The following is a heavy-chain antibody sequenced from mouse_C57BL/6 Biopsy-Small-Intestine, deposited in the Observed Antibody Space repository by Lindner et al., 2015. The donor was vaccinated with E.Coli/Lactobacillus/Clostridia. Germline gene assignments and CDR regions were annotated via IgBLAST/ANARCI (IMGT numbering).Heavy chain of an antibody. J-gene: IGHJ2*01. V-gene: IGHV1-63*01. D-gene: IGHD2-4*01. CDR1: GYTFTNYW. CDR2: IYPGGDDT. Sequence: VQLQESGGELVRPGTSVKMSCKASGYTFTNYWIGWAKQRPGHGLEWIGGIYPGGDDTNYSEKFKGKATLTADKSSSKAYMQFSSLTSEDSAIYYCARFYDYDGGYFDYWGQGTALIVSS. CDR3: ARFYDYDGGYFDY.